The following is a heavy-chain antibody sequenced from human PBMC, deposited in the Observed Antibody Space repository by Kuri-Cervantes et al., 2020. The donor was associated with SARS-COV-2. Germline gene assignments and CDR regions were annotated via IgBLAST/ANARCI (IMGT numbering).Heavy chain of an antibody. D-gene: IGHD3-3*01. CDR1: GFTFSDYY. J-gene: IGHJ4*02. CDR2: ISSSGSTI. V-gene: IGHV3-11*04. Sequence: GESLKISCAASGFTFSDYYMSWIRQAPGKGLEWVSYISSSGSTIYYADSVKGRFTISRDNAKNSLYLQMNSLRAEDTAVYYCARGLKTIFGVVIANFDYWGQGTLVTVSS. CDR3: ARGLKTIFGVVIANFDY.